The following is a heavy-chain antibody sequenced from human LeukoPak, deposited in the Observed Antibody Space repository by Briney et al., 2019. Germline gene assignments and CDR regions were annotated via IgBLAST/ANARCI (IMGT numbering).Heavy chain of an antibody. V-gene: IGHV3-74*01. CDR1: GFTFSTYW. J-gene: IGHJ3*02. D-gene: IGHD3-10*01. Sequence: GGSLRLSCAASGFTFSTYWMHWVRQAPGKGLVWVSRINSDGSSTNYADSVKGRFTISRDNAKNSLYLQMNSLRAEDTAVYYCARATSPFTYYYGSGTKRGAFDIWGQGTMVTVSS. CDR3: ARATSPFTYYYGSGTKRGAFDI. CDR2: INSDGSST.